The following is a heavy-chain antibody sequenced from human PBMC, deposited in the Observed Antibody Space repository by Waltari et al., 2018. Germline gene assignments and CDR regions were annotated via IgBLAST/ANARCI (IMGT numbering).Heavy chain of an antibody. J-gene: IGHJ5*02. CDR3: ALSNGRGRGGWFDP. D-gene: IGHD3-3*01. CDR1: GFSLSTSGVG. V-gene: IGHV2-5*01. Sequence: QITLKESGPTLVKPTQTLTLTCTFSGFSLSTSGVGVGWIRQPPGKALEWLALIYWNDDKRYSPSLKSRLTITKDTSKNQVVLTMTNMDPVDTATYYCALSNGRGRGGWFDPWGQGTLVTVSS. CDR2: IYWNDDK.